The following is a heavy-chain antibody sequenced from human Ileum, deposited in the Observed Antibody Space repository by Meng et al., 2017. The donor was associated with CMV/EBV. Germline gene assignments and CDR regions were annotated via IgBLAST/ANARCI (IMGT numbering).Heavy chain of an antibody. J-gene: IGHJ4*02. CDR1: GYSISISDYY. Sequence: QLPESGPGLVKPSETLSPPCPVAGYSISISDYYWAWISQPPGKGLEWIASMHSSGDTYHNPSLKSRLTVSVDTSNKHFSLKLTSVTAADTAVYYCARVGYMHIAATSNFEYWGQGTLVTVSS. CDR2: MHSSGDT. V-gene: IGHV4-39*07. CDR3: ARVGYMHIAATSNFEY. D-gene: IGHD5-12*01.